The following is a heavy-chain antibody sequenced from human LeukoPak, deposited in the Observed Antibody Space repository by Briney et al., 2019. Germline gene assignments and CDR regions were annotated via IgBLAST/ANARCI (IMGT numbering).Heavy chain of an antibody. CDR2: IWNDGSDK. CDR3: ARAVIANPTGLDP. CDR1: GFTFSSYG. Sequence: PGGSLRLSCAASGFTFSSYGMHWARQAPGKGLEWVAVIWNDGSDKYYADSVKGRFTISRDNSKNTLYLQMNSLRAEDTAVYYCARAVIANPTGLDPWGQGTLVTVSS. D-gene: IGHD2-21*01. J-gene: IGHJ5*02. V-gene: IGHV3-33*01.